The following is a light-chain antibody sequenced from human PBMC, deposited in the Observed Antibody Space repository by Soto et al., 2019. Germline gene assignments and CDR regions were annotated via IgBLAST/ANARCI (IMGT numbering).Light chain of an antibody. CDR3: GSHAGNSNLV. J-gene: IGLJ3*02. CDR1: STDVGASNY. Sequence: QSALTQPPSASGSPGQSVTISCTGTSTDVGASNYVSWYQQHPGKAPKLMIYEVTKRPSGVPDRFSGSKSGNTASLTVSGLQTEDEADYYCGSHAGNSNLVFGGGTKLTVL. CDR2: EVT. V-gene: IGLV2-8*01.